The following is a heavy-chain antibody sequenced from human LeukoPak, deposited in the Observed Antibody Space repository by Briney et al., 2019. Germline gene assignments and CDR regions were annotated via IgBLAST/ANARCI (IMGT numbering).Heavy chain of an antibody. CDR2: ISSSGSTI. CDR3: ARDLGQWLVREYYYYMDV. J-gene: IGHJ6*03. D-gene: IGHD6-19*01. V-gene: IGHV3-48*01. CDR1: GVTFSTYS. Sequence: GGSLRLSCAASGVTFSTYSMNWVRQAPGKGLEWVSYISSSGSTIYYADSVKGRFTISRDNAKDALYLQMNSLRAEDTAVYFCARDLGQWLVREYYYYMDVWGKGTTVTVSS.